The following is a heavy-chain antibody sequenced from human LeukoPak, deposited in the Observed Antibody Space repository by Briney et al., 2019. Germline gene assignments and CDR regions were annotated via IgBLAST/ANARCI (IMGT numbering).Heavy chain of an antibody. V-gene: IGHV3-11*04. CDR2: ISSSGSTI. CDR3: ARIYDSSGYPDDAFDI. Sequence: PGGSLRLSCAASGFTFSDYYMSWIRQAPGKGLEWVSYISSSGSTIYYADSVKGRFTMSRDNAKNSLSLQMNSLRAEDTAVYYCARIYDSSGYPDDAFDIWGQGTMVTVSS. CDR1: GFTFSDYY. J-gene: IGHJ3*02. D-gene: IGHD3-22*01.